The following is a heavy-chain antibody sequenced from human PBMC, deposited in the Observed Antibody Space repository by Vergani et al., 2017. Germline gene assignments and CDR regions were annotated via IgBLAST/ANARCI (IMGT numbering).Heavy chain of an antibody. CDR2: IYYSGST. D-gene: IGHD2-2*01. V-gene: IGHV4-59*01. CDR3: ARVWGYCSSTSCYQYYFDY. Sequence: QVQLQESGPGLVKPSETLSLTCTVSGGSISSYYWSWIRQPPGKGLEWIGSIYYSGSTNYNPSLKSRVTISVDTSKNQFSLKLSSVTAADTAVYYCARVWGYCSSTSCYQYYFDYWSQGTLVTVSS. CDR1: GGSISSYY. J-gene: IGHJ4*02.